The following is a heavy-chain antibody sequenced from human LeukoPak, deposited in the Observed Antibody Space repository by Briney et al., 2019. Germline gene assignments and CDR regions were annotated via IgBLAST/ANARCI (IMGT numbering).Heavy chain of an antibody. D-gene: IGHD5-12*01. CDR1: RGTFSSYA. J-gene: IGHJ4*02. V-gene: IGHV1-69*01. CDR2: IIPIFGTA. Sequence: SVKVSCNASRGTFSSYAISWVRQAPGQGLEWMGGIIPIFGTANYAQKFQGRVTITADESTSTAYMELSSLRSEDTAVYYCARVRSPRDIVAASDYWGQGTLVTVSS. CDR3: ARVRSPRDIVAASDY.